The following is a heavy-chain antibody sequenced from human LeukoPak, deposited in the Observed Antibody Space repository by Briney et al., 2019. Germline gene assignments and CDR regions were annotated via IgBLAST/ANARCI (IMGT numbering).Heavy chain of an antibody. CDR1: GYTFTVYY. CDR3: ARRGYGDYVDY. D-gene: IGHD4-17*01. J-gene: IGHJ4*02. Sequence: GASVTVSCXASGYTFTVYYMHWVRQAPGQGLEWMGRINPNSGGTNYAKKSQGRVTITWDTSISTAYMELSRLRSDDPAVYYCARRGYGDYVDYWGQGTLVTVSS. CDR2: INPNSGGT. V-gene: IGHV1-2*06.